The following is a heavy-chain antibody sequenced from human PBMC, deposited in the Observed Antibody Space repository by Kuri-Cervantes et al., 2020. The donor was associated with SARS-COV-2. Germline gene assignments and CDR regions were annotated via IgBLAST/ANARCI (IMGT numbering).Heavy chain of an antibody. V-gene: IGHV3-30*18. D-gene: IGHD2-15*01. Sequence: GESLKISCAASGFAFESYGMHWVRQAPGKGLEWGAAISYDGFDRYYYADSVKGRFTVSRDNARNTLSLQMNSLRAADTAVYYCAKGGFMVVAGYGMDVWGQGTAVTVSS. CDR1: GFAFESYG. CDR3: AKGGFMVVAGYGMDV. J-gene: IGHJ6*02. CDR2: ISYDGFDR.